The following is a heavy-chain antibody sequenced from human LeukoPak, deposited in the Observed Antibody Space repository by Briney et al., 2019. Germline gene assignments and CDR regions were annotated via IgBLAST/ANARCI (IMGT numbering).Heavy chain of an antibody. V-gene: IGHV4-59*08. D-gene: IGHD5-24*01. CDR2: IYYSGST. CDR1: GGSIVSHY. CDR3: ARRREMATNTGPGAFDI. J-gene: IGHJ3*02. Sequence: SETLSLTCTVSGGSIVSHYWNWIRQPPGKGLEWIGYIYYSGSTNYNPSLKSRVTISVDTSKNRFSLKLSSVTAADTAVYYCARRREMATNTGPGAFDIWGQGTMVTVSS.